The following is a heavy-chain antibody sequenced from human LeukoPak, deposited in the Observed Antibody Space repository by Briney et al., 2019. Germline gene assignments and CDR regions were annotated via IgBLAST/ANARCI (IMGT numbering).Heavy chain of an antibody. CDR2: INPCGGST. CDR3: ARCVRDIVVVPAAIDAFDI. CDR1: GYTFTSYY. J-gene: IGHJ3*02. V-gene: IGHV1-46*01. Sequence: SVKVSCKASGYTFTSYYLHWVRQAPGHGLEWMGIINPCGGSTRDAQKFQGRVTMTTDTSTSTVYMELSSLRSEDTAVYYCARCVRDIVVVPAAIDAFDIWGQGTMVTVSA. D-gene: IGHD2-2*01.